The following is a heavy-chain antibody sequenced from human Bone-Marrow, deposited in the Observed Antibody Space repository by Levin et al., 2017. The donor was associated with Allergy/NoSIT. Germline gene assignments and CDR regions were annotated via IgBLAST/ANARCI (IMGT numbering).Heavy chain of an antibody. Sequence: GESLKISCAASGFTFSSYAMHWVRQAPGKGLEWVAVISYDASKKYYADSVEGRFTISRDSSRNTVFLQMNSLRAEDTALYYCARDDAADGSNHFDCWGQGTLVTVSS. CDR1: GFTFSSYA. CDR2: ISYDASKK. J-gene: IGHJ4*02. V-gene: IGHV3-30-3*01. CDR3: ARDDAADGSNHFDC. D-gene: IGHD6-13*01.